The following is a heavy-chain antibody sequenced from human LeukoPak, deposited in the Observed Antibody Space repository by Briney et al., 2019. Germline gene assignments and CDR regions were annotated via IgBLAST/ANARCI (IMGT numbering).Heavy chain of an antibody. CDR3: ARTYCSGGSCYSDFGAFDI. Sequence: SGPTLVNPTQTLTLTCTFSGFSLSTSGVGVGWIRQPPGKALEWLALIYWDDDKRYSPSLKSRLTITKDTSKNQVVLTMTNMDPVDTATYYCARTYCSGGSCYSDFGAFDIWGQGTMVTVSS. V-gene: IGHV2-5*02. J-gene: IGHJ3*02. CDR1: GFSLSTSGVG. D-gene: IGHD2-15*01. CDR2: IYWDDDK.